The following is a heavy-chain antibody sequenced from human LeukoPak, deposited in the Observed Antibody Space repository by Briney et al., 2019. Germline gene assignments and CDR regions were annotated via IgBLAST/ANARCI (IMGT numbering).Heavy chain of an antibody. CDR1: GASVSSYY. V-gene: IGHV4-4*07. CDR2: TDASGST. J-gene: IGHJ3*02. CDR3: ARKDGDI. Sequence: SETLSLTCTVSGASVSSYYWIWIRQPAGRGLEWIGRTDASGSTNYNPSLKSRVTMSVDSSKNQFSLKVSSVTAADTAVHYCARKDGDIWGQGTMVTVSS. D-gene: IGHD5-24*01.